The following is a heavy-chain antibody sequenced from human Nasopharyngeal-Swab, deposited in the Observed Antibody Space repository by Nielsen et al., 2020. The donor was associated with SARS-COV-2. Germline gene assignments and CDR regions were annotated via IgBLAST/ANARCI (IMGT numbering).Heavy chain of an antibody. D-gene: IGHD6-25*01. CDR1: GGSIRSSNW. CDR2: IYHGGNT. CDR3: ARAQRGLAATIFYDYMDV. Sequence: SETLSLTCDVSGGSIRSSNWWTWVRQPPGKGLEWIGEIYHGGNTNYNPSLKSRVSISVDKSKNQSSLKLTSVTATDTAVYYCARAQRGLAATIFYDYMDVWGKGTTVTVSS. J-gene: IGHJ6*03. V-gene: IGHV4-4*02.